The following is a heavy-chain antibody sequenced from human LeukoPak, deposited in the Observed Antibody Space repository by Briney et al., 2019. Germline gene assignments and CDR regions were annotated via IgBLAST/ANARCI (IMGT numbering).Heavy chain of an antibody. CDR3: ARDGYNEEDWYFDL. D-gene: IGHD5-24*01. J-gene: IGHJ2*01. V-gene: IGHV3-30-3*01. CDR1: GFTFSSYD. CDR2: ISYDGNNK. Sequence: PGGSLRLPCAASGFTFSSYDMHWVRQAPGKGLEWVAVISYDGNNKYYADFVKGRFTISRDNSKKTLYLQMNSLRAEDTAVYYCARDGYNEEDWYFDLWGRGILVTVSS.